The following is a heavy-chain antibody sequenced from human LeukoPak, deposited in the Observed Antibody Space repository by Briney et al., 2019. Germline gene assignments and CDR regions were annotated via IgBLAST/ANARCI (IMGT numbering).Heavy chain of an antibody. J-gene: IGHJ5*02. V-gene: IGHV1-69*06. Sequence: SVKVSCKASGGTFSSYAISWVRQAPGQGLEWMGGIIPIFGTANYAQRFQGRVTITADKSTSTAYMELSSLRSEDTAVYYCARVQLVRGWFDPWGQGTLVTVSS. CDR3: ARVQLVRGWFDP. D-gene: IGHD6-13*01. CDR2: IIPIFGTA. CDR1: GGTFSSYA.